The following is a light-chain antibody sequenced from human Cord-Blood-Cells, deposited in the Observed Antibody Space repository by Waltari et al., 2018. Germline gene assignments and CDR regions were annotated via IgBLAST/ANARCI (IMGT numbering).Light chain of an antibody. V-gene: IGLV2-14*01. Sequence: QSALTQPASVSGSPGQSITISCTATSSDVGGYTYVSWYQPHPGKAPKLMIYDVSNRPSGVSNRFSGSKSGNTASLTISGLQAEDEADYYCSSYTSSSTVFGTGTKVTVL. J-gene: IGLJ1*01. CDR2: DVS. CDR3: SSYTSSSTV. CDR1: SSDVGGYTY.